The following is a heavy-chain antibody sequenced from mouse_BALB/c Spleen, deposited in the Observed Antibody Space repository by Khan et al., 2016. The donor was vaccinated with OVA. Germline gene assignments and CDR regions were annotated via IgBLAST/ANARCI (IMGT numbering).Heavy chain of an antibody. D-gene: IGHD1-1*01. CDR3: ARGNYFGNNSWFVY. CDR1: GYSFTDYG. V-gene: IGHV9-3*02. CDR2: INTNTGEP. J-gene: IGHJ3*01. Sequence: QIQLVQSGPELKKPGETVKISCKASGYSFTDYGMNWVKQAPGKALKWMGWINTNTGEPTYFEALKGRFAFSLETSASTAYLQINNIKNEDTATXICARGNYFGNNSWFVYWGQGTLVTVSA.